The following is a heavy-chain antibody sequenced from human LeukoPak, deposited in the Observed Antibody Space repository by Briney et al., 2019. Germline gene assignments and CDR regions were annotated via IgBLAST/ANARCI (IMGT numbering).Heavy chain of an antibody. Sequence: GGSLRLSCAASGFTFSSYWMHWVRQAPGKGLVWVSRINSDGSSTSYADSVKGRFTISRDNAKNTLYLQMNSLRAEDTAVYYCARADEYYGSGSYSGDWGQGTLVTVSS. V-gene: IGHV3-74*01. CDR1: GFTFSSYW. D-gene: IGHD3-10*01. J-gene: IGHJ4*02. CDR3: ARADEYYGSGSYSGD. CDR2: INSDGSST.